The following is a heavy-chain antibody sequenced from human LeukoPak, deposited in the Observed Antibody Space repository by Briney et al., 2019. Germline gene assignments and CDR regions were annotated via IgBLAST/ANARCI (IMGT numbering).Heavy chain of an antibody. CDR1: GGSISSGSYY. CDR3: ARLGGYSGYDLDY. V-gene: IGHV4-61*02. J-gene: IGHJ4*02. Sequence: SETLSLTCTVSGGSISSGSYYWSWIRQPAGKGLEWIGRIYTSGSPNYNPSLKSRVTISLDTSKNQFSLKLTSVTAADTAVYYCARLGGYSGYDLDYWGQGTLVTVSS. D-gene: IGHD5-12*01. CDR2: IYTSGSP.